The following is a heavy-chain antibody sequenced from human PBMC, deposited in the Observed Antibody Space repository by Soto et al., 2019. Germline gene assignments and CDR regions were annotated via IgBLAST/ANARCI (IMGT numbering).Heavy chain of an antibody. J-gene: IGHJ6*02. V-gene: IGHV5-51*01. CDR1: GYSFSSYW. CDR3: ARTSAAGKYYYGMDV. D-gene: IGHD6-13*01. CDR2: IYPGDSDT. Sequence: GESLKISCKGSGYSFSSYWIGWVRQMPGKGLECMGIIYPGDSDTRYSPSFQGQVTISADKSISTAYLQWSSLKASDTAMYYCARTSAAGKYYYGMDVWGQGTTVTVSS.